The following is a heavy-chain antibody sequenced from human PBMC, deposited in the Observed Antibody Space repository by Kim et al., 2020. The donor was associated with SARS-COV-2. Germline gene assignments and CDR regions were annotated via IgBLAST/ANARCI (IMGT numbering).Heavy chain of an antibody. CDR1: GGSISSSSYY. V-gene: IGHV4-39*01. Sequence: SETLSLTCTVSGGSISSSSYYWGWIRQPPGKGLEWIGSIYYSGSTYYNPSLKSRVTISVDTSKNQFSLKLSSVTAADTAVYYCARHRYCSGGSCYSENWFDPWGQGTLVTVSS. D-gene: IGHD2-15*01. CDR3: ARHRYCSGGSCYSENWFDP. J-gene: IGHJ5*02. CDR2: IYYSGST.